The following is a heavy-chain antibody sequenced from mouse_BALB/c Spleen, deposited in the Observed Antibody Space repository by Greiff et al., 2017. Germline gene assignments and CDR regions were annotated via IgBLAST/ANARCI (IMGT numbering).Heavy chain of an antibody. CDR1: GYSFTGYY. J-gene: IGHJ4*01. D-gene: IGHD2-1*01. V-gene: IGHV1S34*01. CDR2: ISCYNGAT. CDR3: ARENGNYVMDY. Sequence: LVKTGASVKISCKASGYSFTGYYMHWVKQSPGKSLEWIGYISCYNGATSYNQKFKGKATFTVDTSSSTAYMQFNSLTSEDSAVYYCARENGNYVMDYWGQGTSVTVSS.